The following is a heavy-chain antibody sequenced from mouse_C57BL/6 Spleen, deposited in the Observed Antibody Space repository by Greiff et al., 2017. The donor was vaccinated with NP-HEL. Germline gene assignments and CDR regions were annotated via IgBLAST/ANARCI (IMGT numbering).Heavy chain of an antibody. CDR3: ARWALLRRYFDV. J-gene: IGHJ1*03. CDR1: GYTFTSYW. V-gene: IGHV1-69*01. CDR2: IDPSDSYT. Sequence: VQLQQSGAELVMPGASVKLSCKASGYTFTSYWMHWVKQRPGQGLEWIGEIDPSDSYTKYNQKFKGKSTLTVDKSSSTAYMQLISLTSEDSAVYSCARWALLRRYFDVWGTGTTVTVSS. D-gene: IGHD1-2*01.